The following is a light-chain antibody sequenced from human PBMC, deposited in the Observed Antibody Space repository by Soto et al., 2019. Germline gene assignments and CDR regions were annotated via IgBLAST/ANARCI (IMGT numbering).Light chain of an antibody. Sequence: DIQMTQSPSSLSASLGDRVTITCRASQSISSNLNWYQQKPGKAPKLLIYAASSLQSGVPSRFSGSGSGTDFTLTISSLQPEDFATYYCQQSYSTPPTFGQGTKVEI. CDR2: AAS. J-gene: IGKJ1*01. CDR1: QSISSN. V-gene: IGKV1-39*01. CDR3: QQSYSTPPT.